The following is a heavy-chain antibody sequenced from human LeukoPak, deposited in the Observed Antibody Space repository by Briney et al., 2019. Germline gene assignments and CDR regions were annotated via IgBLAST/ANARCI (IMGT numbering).Heavy chain of an antibody. CDR1: GGSISSSNW. J-gene: IGHJ6*03. Sequence: PSGTLSLTCAVSGGSISSSNWWSWVRQPPGRGLEWIGEIYHSGSTNHNPSLKSRVTISVDKSKNQFSLKLSSVTAADTAVYYCARHYYGSGSYYYMDVWGKGTTVTVSS. CDR3: ARHYYGSGSYYYMDV. V-gene: IGHV4-4*02. D-gene: IGHD3-10*01. CDR2: IYHSGST.